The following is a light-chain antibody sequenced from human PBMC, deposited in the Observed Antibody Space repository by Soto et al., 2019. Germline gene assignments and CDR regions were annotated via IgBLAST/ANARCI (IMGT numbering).Light chain of an antibody. CDR2: EVS. V-gene: IGLV2-14*01. J-gene: IGLJ1*01. CDR1: SSDIGGYNY. Sequence: QSVLTQPASVPGSPGQSITISCTGTSSDIGGYNYVSWYQQHPGEAPKLVIYEVSNRPSGVSNRFSGSKSGNTASLTISGLQADDEADYYCCSKTSSITYVFGSGTKVTVL. CDR3: CSKTSSITYV.